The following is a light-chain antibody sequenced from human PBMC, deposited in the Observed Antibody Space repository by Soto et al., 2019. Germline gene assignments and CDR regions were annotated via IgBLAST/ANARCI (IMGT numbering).Light chain of an antibody. Sequence: QSALTQPRSVSGSPGQSVTISCTGTSSDVGDYNYVSWYQQYPGKAPKLVIYAVSKRPSGVPDRFSGSKSCNTASLTISGLQAEDEADYYCCTFAGSYTFWVFGGGTKVTVL. CDR3: CTFAGSYTFWV. CDR2: AVS. V-gene: IGLV2-11*01. CDR1: SSDVGDYNY. J-gene: IGLJ3*02.